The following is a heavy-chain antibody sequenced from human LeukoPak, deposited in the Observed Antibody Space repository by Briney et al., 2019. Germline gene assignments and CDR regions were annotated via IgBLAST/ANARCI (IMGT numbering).Heavy chain of an antibody. Sequence: GGSLRLSCSASGFTFSRYAMHWVRQAPGKGLEYVSDINDNGGRTHYGDSVKGSFSISRDNSKNTLHLQMSTLRAEDTALYYCVKDVGGSYAFDYWGQGILVTVAS. D-gene: IGHD1-26*01. V-gene: IGHV3-64D*09. J-gene: IGHJ4*02. CDR3: VKDVGGSYAFDY. CDR1: GFTFSRYA. CDR2: INDNGGRT.